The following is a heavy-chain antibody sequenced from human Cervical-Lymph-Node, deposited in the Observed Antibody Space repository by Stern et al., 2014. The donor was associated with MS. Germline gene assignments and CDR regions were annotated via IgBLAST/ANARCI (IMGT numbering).Heavy chain of an antibody. J-gene: IGHJ4*02. CDR1: GYIFSSYS. Sequence: QVQLGQSGGGVKKPGASVNVSCEASGYIFSSYSMHWVRQAPGNGLEWLGIIDRTDGRTIYAQTVQGRVSMTRDTSTNTVSMELHSLSPEDAAVYFCSREVPGWHRLSHFDFWGQGTLVTVSS. V-gene: IGHV1-46*01. CDR2: IDRTDGRT. D-gene: IGHD3-10*01. CDR3: SREVPGWHRLSHFDF.